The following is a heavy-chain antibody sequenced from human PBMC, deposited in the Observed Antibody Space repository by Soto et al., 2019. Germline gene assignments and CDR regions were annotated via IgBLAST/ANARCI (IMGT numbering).Heavy chain of an antibody. D-gene: IGHD5-12*01. CDR2: IWYDGSNK. J-gene: IGHJ4*02. Sequence: QVQLVESGGGVVQPGRSLRLSCAASGFTFSSYGMHWVRQAPGKGLEWVAVIWYDGSNKYYADSVKGRFTISRDNSKNTLYLQMNSLRAEDTAVYYCARGTPPSGYDPMDDYWGQGTLFTVSS. CDR3: ARGTPPSGYDPMDDY. CDR1: GFTFSSYG. V-gene: IGHV3-33*01.